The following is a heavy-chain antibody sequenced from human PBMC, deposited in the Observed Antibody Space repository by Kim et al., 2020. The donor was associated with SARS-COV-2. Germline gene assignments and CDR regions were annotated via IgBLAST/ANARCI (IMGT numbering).Heavy chain of an antibody. CDR1: GFTFSDSA. CDR3: TRVPGTTLAFSYAFD. J-gene: IGHJ3*02. CDR2: IRSKVNGYAT. Sequence: GGSLRLSCGASGFTFSDSAMHWVRRASGKGLEWVARIRSKVNGYATAYSASVRVRFTISRDDSRNTAYLQMHSLKTEDTAFYYCTRVPGTTLAFSYAFD. V-gene: IGHV3-73*01. D-gene: IGHD1-1*01.